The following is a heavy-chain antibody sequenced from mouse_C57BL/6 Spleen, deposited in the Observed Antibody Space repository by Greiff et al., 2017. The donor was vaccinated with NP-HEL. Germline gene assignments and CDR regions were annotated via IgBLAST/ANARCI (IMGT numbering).Heavy chain of an antibody. V-gene: IGHV5-16*01. J-gene: IGHJ4*01. D-gene: IGHD4-1*01. CDR1: GFTFSDYY. CDR2: INSDGSST. CDR3: ARDRSWDGFYAMDY. Sequence: EVQLVESEGGLVQPGSSMKLSCTASGFTFSDYYMAWVRQVPEKGLEWVANINSDGSSTYYLDSLKSRFIISRDNAKNILYLQMSSLKSEDTATYYGARDRSWDGFYAMDYWGQGTSVTVSS.